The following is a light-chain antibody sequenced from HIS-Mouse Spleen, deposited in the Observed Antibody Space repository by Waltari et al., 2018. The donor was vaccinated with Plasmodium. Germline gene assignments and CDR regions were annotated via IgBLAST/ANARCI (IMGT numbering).Light chain of an antibody. CDR3: CSYAGSSTYV. CDR2: EGS. V-gene: IGLV2-23*01. J-gene: IGLJ1*01. Sequence: QSALTQPASVSGFPGQSITIPCPGTSSDVGSYNLVSWYQQHPGKAPKLMIYEGSKRPSGVSNRFSGSKSGNTASLTISGLQAEDEADYYCCSYAGSSTYVFGTGTKVTVL. CDR1: SSDVGSYNL.